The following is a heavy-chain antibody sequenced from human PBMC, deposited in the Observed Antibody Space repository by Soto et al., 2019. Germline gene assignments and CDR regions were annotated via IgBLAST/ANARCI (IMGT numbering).Heavy chain of an antibody. D-gene: IGHD6-13*01. CDR3: AREQANPGRAARVVDY. CDR2: IYYTGGT. J-gene: IGHJ4*02. V-gene: IGHV4-30-4*01. CDR1: GDSINTDYY. Sequence: TLTCTVSGDSINTDYYWSWIRQPPGKGLEWIGHIYYTGGTFYSPSLKSRLALSVDTSKNQFSLRLSSVTAAATAVYYCAREQANPGRAARVVDYCGQGSLVTVSA.